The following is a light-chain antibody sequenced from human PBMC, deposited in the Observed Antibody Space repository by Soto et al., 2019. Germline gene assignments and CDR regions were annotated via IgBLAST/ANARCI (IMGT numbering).Light chain of an antibody. CDR3: ASWDYILNGYD. Sequence: HSVLTQPPSVSGTPGQRVTISCSGSSSNIESNPGTCYQQLPGTAPKLVIYINYDRPSGVPDRFSGSTSGTSASLVIRGLHSEDEADYYFASWDYILNGYDFGNGPQVTV. V-gene: IGLV1-44*01. CDR1: SSNIESNP. J-gene: IGLJ1*01. CDR2: INY.